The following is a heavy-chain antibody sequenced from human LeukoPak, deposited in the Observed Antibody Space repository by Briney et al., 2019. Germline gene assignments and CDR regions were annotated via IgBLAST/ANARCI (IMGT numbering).Heavy chain of an antibody. CDR3: ARIVVVAATLWFDP. CDR2: ICPGGTIT. Sequence: PGGSLRLSCTASGFTFSNYCMHWVRQTPGKGLIWVSRICPGGTITNYADSVKGRFTISRDDAKNMMFLQMNSVRADDTAVYYCARIVVVAATLWFDPWGQGTLVTVSS. D-gene: IGHD2-15*01. CDR1: GFTFSNYC. J-gene: IGHJ5*02. V-gene: IGHV3-74*01.